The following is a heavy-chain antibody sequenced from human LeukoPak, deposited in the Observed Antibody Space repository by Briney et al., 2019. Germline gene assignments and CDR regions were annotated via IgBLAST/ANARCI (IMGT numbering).Heavy chain of an antibody. CDR3: ARDGYSGSGSYSHHFDY. CDR2: ISHDGSNK. V-gene: IGHV3-30*04. Sequence: TGRSLRLSCAASGFTFSSYAMHWVRQAPGKGLEWVAVISHDGSNKYYADSVKGRFTISRDNSKNTLYLQMNSLRAEDTAVYYCARDGYSGSGSYSHHFDYWGQGTLVTVSS. J-gene: IGHJ4*02. CDR1: GFTFSSYA. D-gene: IGHD3-10*01.